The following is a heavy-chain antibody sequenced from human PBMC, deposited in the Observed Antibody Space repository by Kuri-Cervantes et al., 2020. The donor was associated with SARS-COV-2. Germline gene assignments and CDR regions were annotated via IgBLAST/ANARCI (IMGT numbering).Heavy chain of an antibody. CDR1: VFTFSSYA. CDR2: ISSSSSYI. J-gene: IGHJ3*02. D-gene: IGHD6-19*01. CDR3: ARAPQWVAGDDAFDI. Sequence: GGSLRLSCAASVFTFSSYAMSWVRQAPGKGLEWVSYISSSSSYINYADSVKGRFTISRDNAKNSLYLQMNSLRAEDTAVYCCARAPQWVAGDDAFDIWGQGTMVTVSS. V-gene: IGHV3-21*05.